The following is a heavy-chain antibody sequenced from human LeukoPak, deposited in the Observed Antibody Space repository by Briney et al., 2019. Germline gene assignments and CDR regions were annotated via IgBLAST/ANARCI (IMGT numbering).Heavy chain of an antibody. J-gene: IGHJ3*02. CDR2: ISGSGAGT. Sequence: GGSLRLSCAASGFTFSNNAMSWVRQAPGKGLDWVSTISGSGAGTYYADSVRGRFTISRDNSKNTLYLQMNSLRAEDTAVYYCAKGSSYGFQDAFDIWGQGTMVTVSS. D-gene: IGHD5-18*01. CDR3: AKGSSYGFQDAFDI. CDR1: GFTFSNNA. V-gene: IGHV3-23*01.